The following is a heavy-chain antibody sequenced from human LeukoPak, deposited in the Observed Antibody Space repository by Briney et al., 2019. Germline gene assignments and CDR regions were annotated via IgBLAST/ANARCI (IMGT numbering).Heavy chain of an antibody. V-gene: IGHV3-9*01. Sequence: GGSLRLSCAASGFTFDDYAMHWVRQAPGKGLEWVSGISWNSGSIGYADSVKGRFTISRDNAKNSLYLQMNSLRAEDTAVYYCAKDGRRYSSGWYADYWGQGTLVTVSS. CDR3: AKDGRRYSSGWYADY. CDR2: ISWNSGSI. D-gene: IGHD6-19*01. CDR1: GFTFDDYA. J-gene: IGHJ4*02.